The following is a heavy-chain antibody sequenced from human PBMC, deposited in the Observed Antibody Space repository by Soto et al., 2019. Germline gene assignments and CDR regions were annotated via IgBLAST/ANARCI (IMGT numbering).Heavy chain of an antibody. CDR3: APDHYYDRGGWFDP. J-gene: IGHJ5*02. D-gene: IGHD3-22*01. Sequence: PGGSLRLSCAASGFTFSSYSMNWVRQAPGKGLEWVSSISSSSSYIYYADSVKGRFTISRDNAKNSLYLQMNSLRAEDTAVYCCAPDHYYDRGGWFDPWGQGTLVTVSS. CDR1: GFTFSSYS. V-gene: IGHV3-21*01. CDR2: ISSSSSYI.